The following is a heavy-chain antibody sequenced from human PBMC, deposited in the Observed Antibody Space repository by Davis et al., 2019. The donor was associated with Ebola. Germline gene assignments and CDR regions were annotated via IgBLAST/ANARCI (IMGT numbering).Heavy chain of an antibody. Sequence: GESLKISCAASGFTFSESWMAWVRQAPGKGLEWLANMLHDGSEKYSAGPVKGRFTISRDNARNSFYLQMNSLRVEDTAVYYCARDNYRKLDYWGQGILVTVSS. V-gene: IGHV3-7*01. CDR1: GFTFSESW. J-gene: IGHJ4*02. CDR3: ARDNYRKLDY. D-gene: IGHD4-11*01. CDR2: MLHDGSEK.